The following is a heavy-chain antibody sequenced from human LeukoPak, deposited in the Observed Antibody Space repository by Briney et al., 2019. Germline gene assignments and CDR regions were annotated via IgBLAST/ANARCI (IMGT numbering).Heavy chain of an antibody. D-gene: IGHD3-10*01. CDR3: ARTYGSGSYFDY. V-gene: IGHV2-70*11. Sequence: SGPALVKPTQTLTLTCTFSGFSLSTSGVCVSWIRQPPGKALEWLARIDWDDDKYYSTSLKTRLTISKDTSKNQVVLTMTNMDPVDTATYYCARTYGSGSYFDYWGQGTLVTVSS. CDR2: IDWDDDK. J-gene: IGHJ4*02. CDR1: GFSLSTSGVC.